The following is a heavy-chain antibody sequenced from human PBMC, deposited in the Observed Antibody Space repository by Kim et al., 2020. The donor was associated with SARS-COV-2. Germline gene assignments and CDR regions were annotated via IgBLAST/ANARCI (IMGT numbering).Heavy chain of an antibody. D-gene: IGHD5-12*01. V-gene: IGHV3-15*01. CDR1: GFTFSNAW. CDR2: IKSKTDGGTT. CDR3: TTSKGAYSGYDLYWYFDL. J-gene: IGHJ2*01. Sequence: GGSLRLSCAASGFTFSNAWMSWVRQAPGKGLEWVGRIKSKTDGGTTDYAASVKGRFTISRDDSKNTLYLQMNSLKTEDTAVYYCTTSKGAYSGYDLYWYFDLCGRGTLVTVSS.